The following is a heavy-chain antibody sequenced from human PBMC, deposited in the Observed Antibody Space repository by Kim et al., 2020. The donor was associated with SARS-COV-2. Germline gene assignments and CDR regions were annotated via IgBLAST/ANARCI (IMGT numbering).Heavy chain of an antibody. CDR2: IKQDGSEK. V-gene: IGHV3-7*01. D-gene: IGHD1-7*01. J-gene: IGHJ4*02. CDR3: ARSGPHWNYVPGDY. Sequence: GGSLRLSCAASGFTFSSYWMSWVRQAPGKGLEWVANIKQDGSEKYYVDSVKGRFTISRDNAKNSLYLQMNSLRAEDTAVYYCARSGPHWNYVPGDYWGQGTLVTVSS. CDR1: GFTFSSYW.